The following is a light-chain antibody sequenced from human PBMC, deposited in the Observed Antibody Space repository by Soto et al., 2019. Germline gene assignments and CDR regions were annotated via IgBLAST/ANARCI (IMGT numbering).Light chain of an antibody. Sequence: DIQMTQSPSTLPASVGDRVTIACRASQSISNWLAWYQQKPGIAPKVLIYHASNLQSGVPSRFSGSGYGTEFTLTISSLQPDDFATYYCQQYNNYPRTFGQGTKVDIK. CDR2: HAS. V-gene: IGKV1-5*01. CDR1: QSISNW. CDR3: QQYNNYPRT. J-gene: IGKJ1*01.